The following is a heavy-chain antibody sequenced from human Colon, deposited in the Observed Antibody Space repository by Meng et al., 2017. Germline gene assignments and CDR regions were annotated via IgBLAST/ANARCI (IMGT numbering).Heavy chain of an antibody. CDR2: IDHSGTT. J-gene: IGHJ5*01. D-gene: IGHD2-15*01. Sequence: SRPGHANPYQILSLLCNVAVDPITRGGYYCSWTRQHPGKGLEWIGYIDHSGTTYDNPSLKTRLTMSVDTSKNQFSLKLTSVTAADTAVYYCARVVSLVVKGNWFDSWGQGTLVTVSS. V-gene: IGHV4-31*03. CDR3: ARVVSLVVKGNWFDS. CDR1: VDPITRGGYY.